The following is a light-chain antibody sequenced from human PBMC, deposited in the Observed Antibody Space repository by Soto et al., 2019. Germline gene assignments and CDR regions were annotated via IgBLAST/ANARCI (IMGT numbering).Light chain of an antibody. V-gene: IGKV1-5*03. CDR1: QSISSW. CDR3: QQYNSSPWT. Sequence: DIQMTQSPSTLSASVGDRVTITCRASQSISSWLAWYQQKPGKAPKLLIYKASSLESGVPSRFSGSGSGTEFTLTISRLQPDDLATYYCQQYNSSPWTFGQGTKVEIK. CDR2: KAS. J-gene: IGKJ1*01.